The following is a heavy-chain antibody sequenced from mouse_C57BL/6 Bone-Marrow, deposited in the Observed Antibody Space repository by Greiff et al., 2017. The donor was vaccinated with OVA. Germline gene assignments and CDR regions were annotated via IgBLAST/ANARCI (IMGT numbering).Heavy chain of an antibody. J-gene: IGHJ4*01. D-gene: IGHD1-1*01. CDR3: ARAPYYYGSGYGDYAMDY. V-gene: IGHV1-52*01. Sequence: VQLQQPGAELVRPGSSVKLSCKASGYTFTSYWMHWVKQRPIQGLEWIGNIDPSDSETHYNQKFKDKATLTVDKSSSTAYMQLSSLTSEGSAVYYCARAPYYYGSGYGDYAMDYWGQGTSVTVSS. CDR2: IDPSDSET. CDR1: GYTFTSYW.